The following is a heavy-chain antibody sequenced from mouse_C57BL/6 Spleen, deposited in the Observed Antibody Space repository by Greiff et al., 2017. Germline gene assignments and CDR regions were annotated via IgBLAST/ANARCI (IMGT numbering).Heavy chain of an antibody. J-gene: IGHJ4*01. CDR1: GFTFSNYW. CDR2: IRLKSGNYAS. Sequence: EVHLEESGGGLVQPGGSMKLSCVASGFTFSNYWMNWVRQSPEKGLEWVAEIRLKSGNYASHYAVSVKGTFTISRADSKRSVYLQMNNLRAEDTGIYYGTEWEKFSRYAMDYWGQGTSVTVSS. D-gene: IGHD4-1*01. CDR3: TEWEKFSRYAMDY. V-gene: IGHV6-3*01.